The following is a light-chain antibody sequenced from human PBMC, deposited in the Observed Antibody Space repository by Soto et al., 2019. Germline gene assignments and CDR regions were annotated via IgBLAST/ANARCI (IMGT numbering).Light chain of an antibody. Sequence: AIQMTQSPSSFSASTGDRVTITCLASQGISSYLAWYQQKPGKAPKLLIYAASTLQSGVPSRFSGSGSGTDFTLTISCLQSEDFATYYCQQYYSYPWTFGQGTKVDIK. CDR2: AAS. CDR3: QQYYSYPWT. CDR1: QGISSY. V-gene: IGKV1-8*01. J-gene: IGKJ1*01.